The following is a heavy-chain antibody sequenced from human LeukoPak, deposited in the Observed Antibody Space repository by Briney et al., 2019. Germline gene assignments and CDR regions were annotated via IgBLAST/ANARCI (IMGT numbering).Heavy chain of an antibody. CDR2: ITSKSSYT. Sequence: GGSLRLSCAASGFTFSTYSVNWVRQAPGKGLEWVSSITSKSSYTYYADSVKGRFTISRDNAKNSLYLQMNSLRAEDTAVYYCASDGVAGTYWGQGILVTVSS. V-gene: IGHV3-21*01. D-gene: IGHD6-19*01. J-gene: IGHJ4*02. CDR1: GFTFSTYS. CDR3: ASDGVAGTY.